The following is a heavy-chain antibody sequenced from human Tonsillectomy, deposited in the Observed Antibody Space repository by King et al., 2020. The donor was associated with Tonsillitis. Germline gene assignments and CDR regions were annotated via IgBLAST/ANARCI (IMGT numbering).Heavy chain of an antibody. Sequence: QLVQSGAEVKKPGESLKISCKGSGYRFTNYWIGWVRQMPGKGLEWMGIIHPGDSDTTYSPSFQGHVTMSVDKSTSTAFLQWSSLKASDTAIYYCARHRSVGSSWYSGFDPWGQGTLVTVSS. CDR2: IHPGDSDT. J-gene: IGHJ5*02. CDR1: GYRFTNYW. CDR3: ARHRSVGSSWYSGFDP. V-gene: IGHV5-51*01. D-gene: IGHD6-13*01.